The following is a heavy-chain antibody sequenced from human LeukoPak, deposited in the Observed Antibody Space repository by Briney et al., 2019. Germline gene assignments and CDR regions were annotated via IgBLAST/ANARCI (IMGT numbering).Heavy chain of an antibody. D-gene: IGHD3-10*01. J-gene: IGHJ4*02. V-gene: IGHV4-34*01. CDR3: ARDYYGSGKNDY. CDR1: GGSFSGYY. CDR2: INHSGST. Sequence: SETLSLTCAVYGGSFSGYYWSWIRQPPGKGLEWIGEINHSGSTNYNPSPKSRVTISVDTSKNQFSLKLSSVTAADTAVYYCARDYYGSGKNDYWGQGTLVTVSS.